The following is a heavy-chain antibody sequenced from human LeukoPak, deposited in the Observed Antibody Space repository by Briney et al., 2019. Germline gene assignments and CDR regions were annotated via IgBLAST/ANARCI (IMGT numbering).Heavy chain of an antibody. J-gene: IGHJ4*02. V-gene: IGHV3-23*01. CDR3: ANSERRTYGSGSYYPFDY. D-gene: IGHD3-10*01. CDR2: ISGSGGST. Sequence: GGSLRLSCAASGFTFSSYAMSWVRQAPGKGLEWVSAISGSGGSTYYADSVKGRFTISRDNSKNTLYLQMNSLRAEDTAVYYCANSERRTYGSGSYYPFDYWGRGTLVTVSS. CDR1: GFTFSSYA.